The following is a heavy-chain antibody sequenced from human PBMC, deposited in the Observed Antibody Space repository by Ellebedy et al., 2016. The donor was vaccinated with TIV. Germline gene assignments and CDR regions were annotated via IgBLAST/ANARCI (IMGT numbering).Heavy chain of an antibody. J-gene: IGHJ6*02. V-gene: IGHV4-39*01. Sequence: MPGGSLRLSCTVSGGSISSYYWGWIRQPPGKGLEWIGSIYYSGSTYYNPSLKSRVTISVDTAKNQFSLKLSSVTAADTAVYYCARLGYSSSWYPPEEYGMDVWGQGTTVTVSS. CDR3: ARLGYSSSWYPPEEYGMDV. CDR1: GGSISSYY. D-gene: IGHD6-13*01. CDR2: IYYSGST.